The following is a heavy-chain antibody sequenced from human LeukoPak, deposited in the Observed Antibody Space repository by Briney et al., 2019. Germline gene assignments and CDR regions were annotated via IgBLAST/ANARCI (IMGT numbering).Heavy chain of an antibody. CDR2: LDSSGST. CDR1: GGSISSRSDY. J-gene: IGHJ6*03. V-gene: IGHV4-39*01. CDR3: SRSHDYGGLYFYYYMDV. Sequence: SETLSLTCTVSGGSISSRSDYWGWIRQTPGKGLEWIGHLDSSGSTYYNPSLKSRVTISVGTSKNQFSLNLRSVTAADTAIYFCSRSHDYGGLYFYYYMDVWGKGTTVTV. D-gene: IGHD4-23*01.